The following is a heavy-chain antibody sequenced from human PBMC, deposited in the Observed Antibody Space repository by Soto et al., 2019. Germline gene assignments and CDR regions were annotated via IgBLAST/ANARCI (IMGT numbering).Heavy chain of an antibody. CDR1: GYTLTSYY. J-gene: IGHJ4*02. D-gene: IGHD6-13*01. Sequence: ASVKVSCKASGYTLTSYYMHWVRQAPGQGLEWMGIINPSGGSTSYAQKFQGRVTMTRDTSTSTVYMELSSLRSEDTAVYYCARATLGSSWTGYYFDYWGQGTLVTVSS. CDR2: INPSGGST. CDR3: ARATLGSSWTGYYFDY. V-gene: IGHV1-46*01.